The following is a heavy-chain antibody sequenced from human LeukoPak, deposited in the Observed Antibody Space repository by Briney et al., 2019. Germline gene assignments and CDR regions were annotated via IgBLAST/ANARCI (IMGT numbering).Heavy chain of an antibody. CDR2: ISGSGGST. V-gene: IGHV3-23*01. Sequence: GGSLRLSCAASGFTFSSYAMSWVRQAPGKGLEWVSAISGSGGSTYYADSVKGRFTISRDNSKNTLYLQMNSLRAEDTAVYYCANYCSGTSCYFDYWGQGTLVTVSS. CDR1: GFTFSSYA. CDR3: ANYCSGTSCYFDY. J-gene: IGHJ4*02. D-gene: IGHD2-2*01.